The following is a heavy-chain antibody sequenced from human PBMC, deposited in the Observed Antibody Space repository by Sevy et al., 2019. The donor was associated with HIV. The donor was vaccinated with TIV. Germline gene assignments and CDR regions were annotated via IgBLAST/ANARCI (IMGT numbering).Heavy chain of an antibody. CDR2: ISYDGSNK. J-gene: IGHJ4*02. CDR1: GFTFSSYA. Sequence: GESLKISCAASGFTFSSYAMHWVRQAPGKGLEWVAVISYDGSNKYYADSVKGRFTISRDNSKNTLYLQMNSLRAEDTAVYYCASWRTDYGDEGVWGQGTLVTVSS. D-gene: IGHD4-17*01. CDR3: ASWRTDYGDEGV. V-gene: IGHV3-30-3*01.